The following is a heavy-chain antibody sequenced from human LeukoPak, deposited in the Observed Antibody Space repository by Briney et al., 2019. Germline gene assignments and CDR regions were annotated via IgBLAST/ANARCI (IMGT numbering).Heavy chain of an antibody. D-gene: IGHD5-12*01. Sequence: ASVKVSCKASGYTFTSYDISWVRQAPGQGLEWMGVINPSSGSTTYAQKFQGRVTMTRDTSTSTVYMELSNLRSEDTAVYFCARERVATIRGPYYDGMDVWGQGTTVTVSS. CDR2: INPSSGST. V-gene: IGHV1-46*01. CDR1: GYTFTSYD. CDR3: ARERVATIRGPYYDGMDV. J-gene: IGHJ6*02.